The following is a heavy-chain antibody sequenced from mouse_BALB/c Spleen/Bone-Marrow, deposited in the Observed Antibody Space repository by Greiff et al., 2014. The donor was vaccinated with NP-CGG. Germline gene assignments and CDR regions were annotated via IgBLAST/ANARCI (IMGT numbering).Heavy chain of an antibody. CDR1: GFNIKDTY. J-gene: IGHJ2*01. V-gene: IGHV14-3*02. CDR3: ARYYYGSSYFDY. CDR2: IDPANGNT. D-gene: IGHD1-1*01. Sequence: EVKLVESGAELVKPGASVKLSCTASGFNIKDTYMHWVKQRPEQGLEWIGRIDPANGNTKYDPKFQGKATITADTSSNTAYLQLSSLTSEDTAAYYCARYYYGSSYFDYWGQGTTLTVSS.